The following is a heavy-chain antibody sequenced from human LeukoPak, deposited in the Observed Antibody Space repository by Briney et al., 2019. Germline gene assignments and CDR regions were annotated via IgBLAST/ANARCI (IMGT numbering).Heavy chain of an antibody. J-gene: IGHJ4*02. CDR1: GFTFSSYG. Sequence: GGSLRLSCAASGFTFSSYGMHWARQAPGKGLEWVAVISYDGSNKYYADSVKGRFTISRDNSKNTLYLQMNSLRAEDTAVYYCAKDLGYWGQGTLVTVSS. V-gene: IGHV3-30*18. CDR3: AKDLGY. CDR2: ISYDGSNK.